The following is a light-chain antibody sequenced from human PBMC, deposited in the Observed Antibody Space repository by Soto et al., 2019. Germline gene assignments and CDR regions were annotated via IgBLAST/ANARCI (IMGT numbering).Light chain of an antibody. J-gene: IGKJ2*01. CDR3: QQRSSSPYS. CDR1: QSISSQ. V-gene: IGKV1-39*01. Sequence: DIQMTQSPSSLSASVGDRVTITCRASQSISSQLNWYQQKPGKAPKFLIYGASSLQSGVPSRFSATGSGTDFTLTISSLQPEDFATYYCQQRSSSPYSFGRGTKVEI. CDR2: GAS.